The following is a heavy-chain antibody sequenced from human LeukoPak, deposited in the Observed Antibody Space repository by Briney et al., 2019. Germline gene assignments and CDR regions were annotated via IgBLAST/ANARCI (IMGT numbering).Heavy chain of an antibody. D-gene: IGHD6-19*01. V-gene: IGHV3-23*01. Sequence: GGSLRLSCAASGFTFSSYAMSWVRQAPGKGLEWVSAISGSGGSTNYADSVKGRFTSSRDNSKNTLFLQMNMLRAEDTAVYYCAKIPVSYSSGWSNFDYWGQGTLVTVSS. CDR3: AKIPVSYSSGWSNFDY. CDR2: ISGSGGST. J-gene: IGHJ4*02. CDR1: GFTFSSYA.